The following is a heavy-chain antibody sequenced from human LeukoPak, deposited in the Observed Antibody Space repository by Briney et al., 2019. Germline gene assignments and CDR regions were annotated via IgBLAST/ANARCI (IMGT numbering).Heavy chain of an antibody. J-gene: IGHJ4*02. CDR3: ARVGSGWSFDY. CDR2: IQTSGST. D-gene: IGHD6-19*01. V-gene: IGHV4-4*07. Sequence: SETLSLTCTVSGGSISGYYWTWIRQPPGKGLEWIGRIQTSGSTNYNPSLKSRVTMSVDTSKNKFSLKVNSVTAADTAVYYCARVGSGWSFDYWGQGTLVTVSS. CDR1: GGSISGYY.